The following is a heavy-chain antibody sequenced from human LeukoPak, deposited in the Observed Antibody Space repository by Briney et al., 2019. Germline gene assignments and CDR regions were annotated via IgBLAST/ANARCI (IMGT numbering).Heavy chain of an antibody. CDR2: ISSSSSYI. D-gene: IGHD1-26*01. Sequence: GSLRLSCAASGFNFSSYSMNWVRQAPGKGLEWVSSISSSSSYIYYADSVKGRFTISRDNAKNSLYLQMNSLRAEDTAVYYCAREVVGAHFDYWGQGTLVTVSS. J-gene: IGHJ4*02. CDR3: AREVVGAHFDY. CDR1: GFNFSSYS. V-gene: IGHV3-21*01.